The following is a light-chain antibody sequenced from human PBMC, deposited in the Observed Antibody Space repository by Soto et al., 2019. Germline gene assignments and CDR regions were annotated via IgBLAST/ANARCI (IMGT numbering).Light chain of an antibody. V-gene: IGLV2-14*01. Sequence: VLTQPASVSGSPGQSITISCTGTSSDVGGYNYVSWYQQHPGKAPKLMIYDVSNRPSGVSNRFSGSKSGNTASLTISGLQAEDEADYYCSSYTSSSTLFGTGTKVTVL. CDR2: DVS. J-gene: IGLJ1*01. CDR3: SSYTSSSTL. CDR1: SSDVGGYNY.